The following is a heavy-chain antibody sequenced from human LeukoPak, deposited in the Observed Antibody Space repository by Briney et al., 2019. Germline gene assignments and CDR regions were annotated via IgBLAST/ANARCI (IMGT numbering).Heavy chain of an antibody. Sequence: SETLSLTCTVSGGSISSGDYYWTWIRQHPGKGLEWIGYIYNSGTTYYNPSLESRVTISGDTSKNQFSLKLSSVTAADTAVYYCARTAGWSYGIDYWGQGTLVTVSS. CDR3: ARTAGWSYGIDY. CDR1: GGSISSGDYY. CDR2: IYNSGTT. D-gene: IGHD3-16*01. V-gene: IGHV4-31*03. J-gene: IGHJ4*02.